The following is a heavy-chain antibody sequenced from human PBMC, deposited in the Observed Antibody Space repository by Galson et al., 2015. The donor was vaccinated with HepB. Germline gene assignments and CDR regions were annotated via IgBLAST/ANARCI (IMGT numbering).Heavy chain of an antibody. CDR1: GYTFTSYD. Sequence: SVKVSCKASGYTFTSYDINWVRQATGQGLEWMGWMNPNSGNTGYAQKFQGRVTMTRNTSISTAYMELSSLRSEDTAVYYCARSADRKTWRKGGGYYYYYYMDVWGKGTTVTVSS. D-gene: IGHD5-12*01. V-gene: IGHV1-8*01. CDR3: ARSADRKTWRKGGGYYYYYYMDV. J-gene: IGHJ6*03. CDR2: MNPNSGNT.